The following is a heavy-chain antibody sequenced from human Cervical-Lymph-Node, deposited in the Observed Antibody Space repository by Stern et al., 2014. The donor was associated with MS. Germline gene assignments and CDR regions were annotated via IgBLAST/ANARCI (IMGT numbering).Heavy chain of an antibody. CDR2: VSYDGTQR. V-gene: IGHV3-30-3*01. Sequence: VESGGGVVQPGRSLSLSCVASGFTFSTYAMHWVRQAPGKGLEWVAFVSYDGTQRNSTDSVKARFTISRDNPKNTLYLHMNSLRDEDTAVYFCARGGRGVGLEYWGQGALVTVSS. D-gene: IGHD3-10*01. CDR1: GFTFSTYA. CDR3: ARGGRGVGLEY. J-gene: IGHJ4*02.